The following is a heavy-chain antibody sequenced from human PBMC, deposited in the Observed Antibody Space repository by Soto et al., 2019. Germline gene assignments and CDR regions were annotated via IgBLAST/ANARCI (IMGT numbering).Heavy chain of an antibody. D-gene: IGHD4-17*01. CDR1: SGSISSSNW. V-gene: IGHV4-4*02. CDR2: IYHSGST. Sequence: QVQLQESGPGLVKPSGTLSLTCAVSSGSISSSNWWSWVRQPPGKGLEWIGAIYHSGSTNYNPSLSSRVTISVDKSKTQSSLMLSSVTAADTAVYYCARGALTTVTNYFDYWGQGTLVTVSS. J-gene: IGHJ4*02. CDR3: ARGALTTVTNYFDY.